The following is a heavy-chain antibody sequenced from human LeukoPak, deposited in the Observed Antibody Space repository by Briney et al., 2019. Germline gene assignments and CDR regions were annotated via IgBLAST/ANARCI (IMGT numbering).Heavy chain of an antibody. CDR3: ARASYCSGGSCSYYYYYYMDV. CDR2: INHGGST. J-gene: IGHJ6*03. D-gene: IGHD2-15*01. Sequence: PSETLPLTCAVYGGSFSGYYWSWIRQPPGKGLEWIGEINHGGSTNYNPSLKSRVTISVDTSKNQFSLKLSSVTAADTAVYYCARASYCSGGSCSYYYYYYMDVWGKGTTVTVSS. V-gene: IGHV4-34*01. CDR1: GGSFSGYY.